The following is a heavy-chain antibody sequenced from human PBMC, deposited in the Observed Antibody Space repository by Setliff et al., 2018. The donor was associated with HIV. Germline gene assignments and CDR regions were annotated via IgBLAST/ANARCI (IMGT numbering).Heavy chain of an antibody. CDR2: IYHSGDT. CDR3: ARVAAGTYGKGDWFDP. D-gene: IGHD3-10*01. CDR1: NGSFSGYY. Sequence: SETLSLTCAVYNGSFSGYYWTWIRQPPGKGLEWIGGIYHSGDTNYNPSLKSRVTISVDKSKNQFSLKLTSVTAADTAVYYCARVAAGTYGKGDWFDPWGQGTQVTVSS. V-gene: IGHV4-34*01. J-gene: IGHJ5*02.